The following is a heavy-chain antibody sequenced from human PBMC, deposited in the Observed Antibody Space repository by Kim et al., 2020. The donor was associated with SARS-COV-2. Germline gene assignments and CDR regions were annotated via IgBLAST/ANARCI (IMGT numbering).Heavy chain of an antibody. CDR3: TKDMSSWLSCCDY. V-gene: IGHV3-23*01. CDR1: GFTFNTYA. D-gene: IGHD2-15*01. CDR2: ISGSGGTT. Sequence: GGSLRLSCEASGFTFNTYAMNWVRQAPGKGLEWVSTISGSGGTTNYADSVKGRFTISRDNSKNTLFLQMHSLRPEDTAVYYCTKDMSSWLSCCDYWGMGT. J-gene: IGHJ4*02.